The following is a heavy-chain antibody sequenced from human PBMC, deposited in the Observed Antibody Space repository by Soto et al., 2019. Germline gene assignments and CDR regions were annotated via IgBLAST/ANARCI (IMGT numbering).Heavy chain of an antibody. Sequence: GGSLRLSCAAPGFTFSSNGMHWVRQAPGKGLEWVAVIWYDGSNKYYADSVEGRFTISRDNSKNPLYLQMNSLRAEDTAVYYCARWGNNKKLDYWGQGTLVTVSS. CDR1: GFTFSSNG. CDR2: IWYDGSNK. D-gene: IGHD3-16*01. V-gene: IGHV3-33*01. J-gene: IGHJ4*02. CDR3: ARWGNNKKLDY.